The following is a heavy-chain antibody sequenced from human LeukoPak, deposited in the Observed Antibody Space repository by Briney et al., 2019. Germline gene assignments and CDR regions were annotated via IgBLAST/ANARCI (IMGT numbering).Heavy chain of an antibody. D-gene: IGHD2-15*01. CDR2: ISAYNGNT. CDR1: GDTFKGYY. J-gene: IGHJ5*02. V-gene: IGHV1-18*04. CDR3: ARDFNGIDIVVVVAATNWFDP. Sequence: ASVKVSCKTSGDTFKGYYIHWIRQAPRQGLEWMGWISAYNGNTNYAQKLQGRVTMTTDTSTSTAYMELRSLRSDDTAVYYCARDFNGIDIVVVVAATNWFDPWGQGTLVTVSS.